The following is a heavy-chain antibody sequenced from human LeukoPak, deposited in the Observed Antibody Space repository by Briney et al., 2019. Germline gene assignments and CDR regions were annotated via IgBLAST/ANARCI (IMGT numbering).Heavy chain of an antibody. CDR3: ARDPRLEDIVVVVAAGWFDP. J-gene: IGHJ5*02. CDR2: INPNSGGT. V-gene: IGHV1-2*02. D-gene: IGHD2-15*01. CDR1: GYTFIGHY. Sequence: ASVKVSCKTSGYTFIGHYMHWVRQAPGQGLEWMGWINPNSGGTNYAQKFQGRVTMTRDTSISTAYMELSRLRSDDTAVYYCARDPRLEDIVVVVAAGWFDPWGQGTLVTVSS.